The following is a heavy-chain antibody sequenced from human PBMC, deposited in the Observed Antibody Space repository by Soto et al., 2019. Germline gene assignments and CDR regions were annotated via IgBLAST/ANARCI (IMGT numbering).Heavy chain of an antibody. J-gene: IGHJ6*02. CDR2: LSGSGVST. D-gene: IGHD3-22*01. CDR3: AKGGGSKDYYDTIFYCPCDYAAMDV. Sequence: EVQLLESGGGLVQPGGSLRLSCAASGFTFSSYAMTWVRQAPGKGLEWVSALSGSGVSTYDADSVKGRFTISRDNYKNTLYLQMISLTAEDTAVYYCAKGGGSKDYYDTIFYCPCDYAAMDVWGQGTPVTVSS. CDR1: GFTFSSYA. V-gene: IGHV3-23*01.